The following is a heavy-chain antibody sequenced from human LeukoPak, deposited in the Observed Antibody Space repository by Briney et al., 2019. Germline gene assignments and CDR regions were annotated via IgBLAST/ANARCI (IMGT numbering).Heavy chain of an antibody. CDR2: INPSGGST. CDR3: ARGRATLSWYFGGGWFDP. Sequence: GASVKVSCKASGYTFTSYYMHWVRQAPGQGLEWMGIINPSGGSTSYAQRFQGRVTMTRDTSTSTVYMELSSLRSEDTAVYYCARGRATLSWYFGGGWFDPWGQGTLVTVSS. V-gene: IGHV1-46*01. D-gene: IGHD6-13*01. CDR1: GYTFTSYY. J-gene: IGHJ5*02.